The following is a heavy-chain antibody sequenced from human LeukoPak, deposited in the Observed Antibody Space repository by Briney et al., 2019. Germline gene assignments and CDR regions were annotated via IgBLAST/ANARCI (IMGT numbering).Heavy chain of an antibody. CDR2: ISSSSSYI. CDR1: GFTFSSYS. Sequence: GGSLRLSCAASGFTFSSYSMNWVRQAPGKGLEWVSSISSSSSYIYYADSVKGRFTISRDNAKNSLYLQMNSLRAEDTAVYYCARLVVPSYYMDVWGKGTTVTVSS. CDR3: ARLVVPSYYMDV. D-gene: IGHD2-2*01. V-gene: IGHV3-21*01. J-gene: IGHJ6*03.